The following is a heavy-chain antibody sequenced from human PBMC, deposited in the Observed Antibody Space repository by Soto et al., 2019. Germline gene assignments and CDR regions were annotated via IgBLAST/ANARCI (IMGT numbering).Heavy chain of an antibody. D-gene: IGHD5-18*01. CDR3: ACIFSGGYSYGFSYYGTDF. J-gene: IGHJ6*02. CDR1: GGSISSSSYY. V-gene: IGHV4-39*01. CDR2: IFYSGTT. Sequence: PSETLSLTCTVSGGSISSSSYYWGWIRPPPGKGLEWIGSIFYSGTTYYNPSLKSRVTISVDTSKNQFSLKLSSVTAADTAVYYCACIFSGGYSYGFSYYGTDFWGPGTTVTVSS.